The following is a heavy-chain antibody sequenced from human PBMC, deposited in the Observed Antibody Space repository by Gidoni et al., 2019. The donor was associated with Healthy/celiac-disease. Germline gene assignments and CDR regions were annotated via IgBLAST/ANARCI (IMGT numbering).Heavy chain of an antibody. CDR1: GYTFTSYY. Sequence: QVQLVQSGAEVTKPGASVKVSCKASGYTFTSYYMHWVRQAPGQGLEWMGIINPSGGSTSYAQKFQGRVTMTRDTSTSTVYMELSSLRSEDTAVYYCARDQNDSSGYPYSGVDYWGQGTLVTVSS. D-gene: IGHD3-22*01. V-gene: IGHV1-46*03. CDR3: ARDQNDSSGYPYSGVDY. J-gene: IGHJ4*02. CDR2: INPSGGST.